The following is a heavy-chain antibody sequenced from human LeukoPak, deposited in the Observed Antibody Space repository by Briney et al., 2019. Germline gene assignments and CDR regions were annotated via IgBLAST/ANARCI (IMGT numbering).Heavy chain of an antibody. CDR3: AREGRPDAFDI. CDR1: GFTVSSNY. Sequence: PGGSLRLSCAASGFTVSSNYMSWVRQAPGKGLEWVSVIYSGGSTYYADSVKGRFTISRDNSKNTLYLQMNSLRAEDTAVYYCAREGRPDAFDIWGQGTMVTVSS. CDR2: IYSGGST. J-gene: IGHJ3*02. V-gene: IGHV3-53*01.